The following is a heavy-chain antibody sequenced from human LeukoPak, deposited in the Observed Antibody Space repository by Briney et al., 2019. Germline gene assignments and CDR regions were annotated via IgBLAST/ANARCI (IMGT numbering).Heavy chain of an antibody. CDR2: IRFDGSNK. CDR3: ARDHYYDSSGFPYYYYGMDV. CDR1: GFNFSNYG. D-gene: IGHD3-22*01. J-gene: IGHJ6*02. Sequence: GGSLRLSCAASGFNFSNYGMHWVRQAPGKGLEWVTFIRFDGSNKYYANSVKGRFTISRDTSENTLYLQMNSLRAEDTAVYYCARDHYYDSSGFPYYYYGMDVWGQGTTVTVSS. V-gene: IGHV3-30*02.